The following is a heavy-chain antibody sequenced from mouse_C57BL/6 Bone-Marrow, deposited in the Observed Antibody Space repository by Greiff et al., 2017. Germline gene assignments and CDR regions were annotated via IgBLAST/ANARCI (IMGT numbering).Heavy chain of an antibody. D-gene: IGHD2-4*01. J-gene: IGHJ4*01. CDR3: TPIYYDSMDY. V-gene: IGHV14-4*01. CDR2: IDPENGDT. Sequence: VQLKQSGAELVRPGDSVKLSCTASGFNIKDDYMHWVKQRPEQGLEWIGWIDPENGDTEYASKFQGKATITADTSSNTAYLQLSSLTSEDTAVYYCTPIYYDSMDYWGQGTSVTVSS. CDR1: GFNIKDDY.